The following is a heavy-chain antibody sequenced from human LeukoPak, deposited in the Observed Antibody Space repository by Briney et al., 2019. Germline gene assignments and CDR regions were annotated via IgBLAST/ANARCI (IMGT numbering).Heavy chain of an antibody. D-gene: IGHD1-1*01. CDR3: TRGRRRDPTGSSYYYGMDV. Sequence: GGSLRLSCAASAFTFSRYWMSWVRQAPGKGLEWVANIKQDGSETYYVDSVKGRFTLSRDNDKNSLNLQMNSLRAEDTAVYYCTRGRRRDPTGSSYYYGMDVWGQGTTVAVSS. V-gene: IGHV3-7*03. CDR1: AFTFSRYW. J-gene: IGHJ6*02. CDR2: IKQDGSET.